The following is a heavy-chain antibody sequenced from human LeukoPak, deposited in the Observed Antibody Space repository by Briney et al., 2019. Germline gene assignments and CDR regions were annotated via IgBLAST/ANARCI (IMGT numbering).Heavy chain of an antibody. D-gene: IGHD3-3*01. CDR3: ANTYYAFWSGSF. V-gene: IGHV3-30-3*01. CDR2: ISYDESKR. J-gene: IGHJ4*02. CDR1: GFTFSSYG. Sequence: GGSLRLSCAASGFTFSSYGIHWVRQAPGKGLERVTVISYDESKRYYADSVKGRFTISRDNSRNTVYLQMNSLRAEDTAVYYCANTYYAFWSGSFWGQGTLVTVSS.